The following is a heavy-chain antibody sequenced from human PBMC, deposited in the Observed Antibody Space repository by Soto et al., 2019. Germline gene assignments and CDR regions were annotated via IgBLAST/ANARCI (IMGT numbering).Heavy chain of an antibody. Sequence: EVQLVESGGGLVQPEGSLRLSCAASGFTFSSYWMSWVRQAPGKGLEWVANIKQDGSEKYYVDSVKGRFTISRDNAKNSLYLQMNSLRAEDTAVYYCARQVAARNYYYYGMDVWGQGTTVTVSS. J-gene: IGHJ6*02. V-gene: IGHV3-7*05. CDR2: IKQDGSEK. CDR3: ARQVAARNYYYYGMDV. CDR1: GFTFSSYW. D-gene: IGHD6-6*01.